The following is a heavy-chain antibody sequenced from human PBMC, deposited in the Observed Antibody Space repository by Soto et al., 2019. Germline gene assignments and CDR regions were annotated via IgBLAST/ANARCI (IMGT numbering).Heavy chain of an antibody. J-gene: IGHJ6*03. Sequence: GGSLRLSCAASGFTFSSYSMNWVRQAPGKGLEWVSSISSSSSYIYYADSVKGRFTISRDNAKNSLYLQMNSLRAEDTAVYYCARAIPWDSYDDYYYMDVWGKGTTVTVSS. V-gene: IGHV3-21*01. CDR1: GFTFSSYS. CDR2: ISSSSSYI. CDR3: ARAIPWDSYDDYYYMDV. D-gene: IGHD5-18*01.